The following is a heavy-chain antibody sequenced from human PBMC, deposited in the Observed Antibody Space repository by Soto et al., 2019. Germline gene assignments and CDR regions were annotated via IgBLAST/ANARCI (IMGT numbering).Heavy chain of an antibody. Sequence: PSETLSLTCTVSGGSISSYYWSWIRQPPGKGLEWIGYIYYSGSTNYNPSLKSRVTISVDTSKNQFSLKLSSVTAADTAVYYCARLPYSGYDSSTIDKDYYFDDWGQGTLVTVSS. CDR1: GGSISSYY. D-gene: IGHD5-12*01. CDR2: IYYSGST. V-gene: IGHV4-59*08. CDR3: ARLPYSGYDSSTIDKDYYFDD. J-gene: IGHJ4*02.